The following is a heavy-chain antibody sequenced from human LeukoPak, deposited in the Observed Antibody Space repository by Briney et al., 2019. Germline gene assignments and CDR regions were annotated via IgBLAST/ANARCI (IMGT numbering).Heavy chain of an antibody. V-gene: IGHV3-23*01. CDR1: GFTFSSYG. J-gene: IGHJ6*03. CDR2: ISGSGYNT. Sequence: AGGSLRLSCAASGFTFSSYGMSWVRQPPGKGLEWVATISGSGYNTYYADSVRGRFTISRDNSKNTMYLQMNSLRAEDTAVYYCAKGAEEGVVITSVYYYYMDVWGKGTTVTISS. D-gene: IGHD3-22*01. CDR3: AKGAEEGVVITSVYYYYMDV.